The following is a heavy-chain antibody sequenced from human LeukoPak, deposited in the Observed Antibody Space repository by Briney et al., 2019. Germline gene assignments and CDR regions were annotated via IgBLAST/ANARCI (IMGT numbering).Heavy chain of an antibody. D-gene: IGHD6-13*01. CDR2: IHYTGTT. Sequence: PSETLSLTCTVSGGSIRSSSYNWGWIRQPPGKGLVWIGSIHYTGTTFYNPSLKSRVTISVDTSKNQFSLKLSSVTAADTAVYFCARVAAAGNYYFDYWGQGTLVTVSS. V-gene: IGHV4-39*07. J-gene: IGHJ4*02. CDR1: GGSIRSSSYN. CDR3: ARVAAAGNYYFDY.